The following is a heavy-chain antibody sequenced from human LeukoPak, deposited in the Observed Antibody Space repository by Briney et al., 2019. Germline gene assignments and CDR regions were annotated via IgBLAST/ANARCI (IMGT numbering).Heavy chain of an antibody. CDR2: IRYDGSNK. CDR3: AKDPASYYYDSSGYYYGG. Sequence: GGSLRLSCAASGFTFSTYTMNWVRQAPGKGLEWVAFIRYDGSNKYYADSVKGRFTISRDNSKNTLYLQMNSLRAEDTAVYYCAKDPASYYYDSSGYYYGGWGQGTLVTVSS. D-gene: IGHD3-22*01. CDR1: GFTFSTYT. J-gene: IGHJ4*02. V-gene: IGHV3-30*02.